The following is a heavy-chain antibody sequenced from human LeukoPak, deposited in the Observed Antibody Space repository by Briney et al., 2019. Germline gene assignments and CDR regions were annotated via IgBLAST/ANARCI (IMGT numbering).Heavy chain of an antibody. Sequence: SETLSLTCSVFGGSMSSYYWSWIRQPPGKGLEWIGYIYYSGSTNYNPSLKSRVTISVDTSKNQFSLKLSSVTAADTAVYYCARVSSSWYKDWYFDLWGRGTLVTVSS. J-gene: IGHJ2*01. CDR2: IYYSGST. D-gene: IGHD6-13*01. CDR1: GGSMSSYY. CDR3: ARVSSSWYKDWYFDL. V-gene: IGHV4-59*12.